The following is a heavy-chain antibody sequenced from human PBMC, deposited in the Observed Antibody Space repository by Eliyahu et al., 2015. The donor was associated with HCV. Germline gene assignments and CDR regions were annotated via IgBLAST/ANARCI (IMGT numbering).Heavy chain of an antibody. CDR2: ISYDGSNK. D-gene: IGHD3-3*01. J-gene: IGHJ5*02. V-gene: IGHV3-30*18. CDR3: AKDHEPYYGWFDP. CDR1: GFXFSSYG. Sequence: QVQLVESGGGVVQPGRSLRLSCAASGFXFSSYGMHWVRQAPGKGLEWVAVISYDGSNKYYADSVKGRFTISRDNSKNTLYLQMNSLRAEDTAVYYCAKDHEPYYGWFDPWGQGTLVTVSS.